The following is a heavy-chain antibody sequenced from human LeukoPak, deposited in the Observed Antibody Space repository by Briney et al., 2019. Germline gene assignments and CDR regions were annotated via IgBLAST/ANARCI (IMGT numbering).Heavy chain of an antibody. J-gene: IGHJ4*02. V-gene: IGHV3-48*03. Sequence: GGSLRLSCAASGFTFSTYEMNWVRQAPGKGLEWVSYISSSGGTIHYSDSVKGRFTISRDNAKNSLYLQMNSLRAEDTDVYYCVREVRREGDQFDYWGQGTLVTVSS. CDR3: VREVRREGDQFDY. CDR2: ISSSGGTI. D-gene: IGHD2-21*01. CDR1: GFTFSTYE.